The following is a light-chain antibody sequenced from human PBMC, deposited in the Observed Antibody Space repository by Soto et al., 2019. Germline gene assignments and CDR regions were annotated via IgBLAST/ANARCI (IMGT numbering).Light chain of an antibody. J-gene: IGKJ2*01. Sequence: IVLTQSPGTLSLSPGERATLSCRASQSVSDNYLAWYRQKPGQPPRLLLYDASTRSIDIPDRISGTGSGTDFTLNINSLEPEDSALYYCQQYGTSPYAFGQGTKLEIK. V-gene: IGKV3-20*01. CDR1: QSVSDNY. CDR3: QQYGTSPYA. CDR2: DAS.